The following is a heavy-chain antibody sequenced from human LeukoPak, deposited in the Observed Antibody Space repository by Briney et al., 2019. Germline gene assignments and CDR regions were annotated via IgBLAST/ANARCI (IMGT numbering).Heavy chain of an antibody. Sequence: TPSETLSLTCTVSGGSISSSSYYWGWIRQPPGKGLEWIGEINHSGSTNYNPSLKSRVTISVDTSKNRFSLNLTSVTAADTAVYYCAREGSSNSWGQGTLVTVSS. CDR3: AREGSSNS. J-gene: IGHJ5*02. D-gene: IGHD6-13*01. CDR2: INHSGST. CDR1: GGSISSSSYY. V-gene: IGHV4-39*07.